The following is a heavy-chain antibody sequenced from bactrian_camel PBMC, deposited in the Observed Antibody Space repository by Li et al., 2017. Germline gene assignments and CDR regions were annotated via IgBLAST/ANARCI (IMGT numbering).Heavy chain of an antibody. CDR1: GYSRSTYC. V-gene: IGHV3S53*01. D-gene: IGHD7*01. CDR2: IVSDDTT. CDR3: GADLRYPCGGVEGISDANFAY. Sequence: VQLVESGGGLVQPGGSLRLSCVASGYSRSTYCMAWFRQAPGKEREGVAAIVSDDTTRYADSVKGRFTISKDNARNTLYLQMNSLKPEDTALYYCGADLRYPCGGVEGISDANFAYWGQGTQVTVS. J-gene: IGHJ6*01.